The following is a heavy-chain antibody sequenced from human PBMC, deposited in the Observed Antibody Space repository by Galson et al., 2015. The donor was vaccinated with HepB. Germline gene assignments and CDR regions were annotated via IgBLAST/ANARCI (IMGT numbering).Heavy chain of an antibody. CDR3: ARSGIPKKDTGDFDY. CDR2: INPNSGGT. Sequence: SVKVSCKASGYTFTGYYMHWVRQAPGQGLEWMGWINPNSGGTNYAQKFQGWVTMTRDTSISTAYMELSRLRSDDTAVYYCARSGIPKKDTGDFDYWGQGTLVTVSS. V-gene: IGHV1-2*04. J-gene: IGHJ4*02. D-gene: IGHD5-18*01. CDR1: GYTFTGYY.